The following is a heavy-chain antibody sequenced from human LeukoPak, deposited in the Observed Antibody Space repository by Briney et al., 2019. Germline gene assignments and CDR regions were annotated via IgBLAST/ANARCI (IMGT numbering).Heavy chain of an antibody. CDR1: GGSISSYY. V-gene: IGHV4-4*07. CDR3: ARDLYDTGLTDDAFDI. D-gene: IGHD3-22*01. J-gene: IGHJ3*02. CDR2: IYTSGST. Sequence: SETLPLTCTVSGGSISSYYWSWIRQPAGKGLEWIGRIYTSGSTNYNPSLKSRVTMSVDTSKNQFSLKLSSVTAADTAVYYCARDLYDTGLTDDAFDIWGQGTMVTVSS.